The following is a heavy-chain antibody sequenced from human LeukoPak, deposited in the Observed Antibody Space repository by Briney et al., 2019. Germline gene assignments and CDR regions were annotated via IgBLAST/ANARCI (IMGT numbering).Heavy chain of an antibody. CDR2: ISSSSSHI. Sequence: PGGSLRLPCVVSGFTFTGYSMNWVRQAPGKGLEWVSSISSSSSHIFYADSVKGRFTISRDNARNALDLQMNSLRAEDAAVYYCARSVMTGSTTRAFDMWGQGTMVTVSS. J-gene: IGHJ3*02. CDR3: ARSVMTGSTTRAFDM. D-gene: IGHD2/OR15-2a*01. V-gene: IGHV3-21*01. CDR1: GFTFTGYS.